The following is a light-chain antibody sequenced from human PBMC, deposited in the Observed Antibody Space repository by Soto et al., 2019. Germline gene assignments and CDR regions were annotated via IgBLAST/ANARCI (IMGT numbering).Light chain of an antibody. Sequence: VVVTQSPLSLPVTLGQPASISCRSSQSLVDSDGNTYLNWFQQRPGQSPRRLIYQVFKRDSGVPDRFSGSGSGTDFTLKISRVEAEDVGVYYCMQGTHWPPITFGQGTRLEIK. V-gene: IGKV2-30*01. CDR2: QVF. J-gene: IGKJ5*01. CDR1: QSLVDSDGNTY. CDR3: MQGTHWPPIT.